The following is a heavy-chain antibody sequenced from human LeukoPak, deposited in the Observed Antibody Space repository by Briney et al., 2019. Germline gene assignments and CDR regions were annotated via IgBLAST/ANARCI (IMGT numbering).Heavy chain of an antibody. CDR3: ARARIFEVNWFDP. D-gene: IGHD3-3*01. Sequence: ASVKVSCKASGYTFTGYYMHWVRQAPGQGLEWMGWINPNSGGTNYAQKFQGRVTMTRDTSISTAYMELSRLRSDDTAVYYCARARIFEVNWFDPWGQGTLVTVSS. J-gene: IGHJ5*02. CDR1: GYTFTGYY. CDR2: INPNSGGT. V-gene: IGHV1-2*02.